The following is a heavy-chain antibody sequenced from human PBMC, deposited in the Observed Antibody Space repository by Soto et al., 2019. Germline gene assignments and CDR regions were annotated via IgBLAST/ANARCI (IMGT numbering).Heavy chain of an antibody. CDR3: ARGPNWFDP. J-gene: IGHJ5*02. CDR2: IYYSGST. Sequence: SETLSLTCTASGGSISSYLWSWIRQPPGKGLEWIGYIYYSGSTNYNPSLKSRVTISVDTSKNQFSLKLSSVTAADTAVYYCARGPNWFDPWGQGTLVTVS. CDR1: GGSISSYL. V-gene: IGHV4-59*01.